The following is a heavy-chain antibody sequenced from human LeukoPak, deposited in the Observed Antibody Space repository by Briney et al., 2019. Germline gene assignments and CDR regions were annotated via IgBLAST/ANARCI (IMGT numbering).Heavy chain of an antibody. CDR3: ARVPPTYYYDSSGYYFDY. CDR1: GGSISSYY. D-gene: IGHD3-22*01. CDR2: IYYSGST. J-gene: IGHJ4*02. V-gene: IGHV4-59*01. Sequence: SETLSLTCTVSGGSISSYYWSWIRQPPGKGLEWIGYIYYSGSTNYNPSLKSRVTISVHTSKNQFSLKLSSVTAADTAVYYCARVPPTYYYDSSGYYFDYWGQGTLVTVSS.